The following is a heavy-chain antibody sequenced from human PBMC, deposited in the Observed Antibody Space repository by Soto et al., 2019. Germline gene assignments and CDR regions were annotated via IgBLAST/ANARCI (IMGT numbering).Heavy chain of an antibody. D-gene: IGHD6-19*01. J-gene: IGHJ4*02. Sequence: QVQVVESGGGVVQPGRSLRLSCAASGFTLSCCGMHWVRQAPGKGLEWVGVITYDGSEIHYGDSVKGRFTISRDSSENTVYLQMNSLRVEDSAVYYCAKEQSSGFYSVVDYWGQGTIVTVSP. CDR2: ITYDGSEI. CDR1: GFTLSCCG. V-gene: IGHV3-30*18. CDR3: AKEQSSGFYSVVDY.